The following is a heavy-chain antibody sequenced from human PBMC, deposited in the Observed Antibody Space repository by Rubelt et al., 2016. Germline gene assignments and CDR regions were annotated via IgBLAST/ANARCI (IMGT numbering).Heavy chain of an antibody. D-gene: IGHD1-26*01. Sequence: QVQLQQWGAGLLKPSETLSLTCAVYGGSFSGYYWSWIRQPPGKGLEWVGESNHSGITNYNPFRKSRVTISVDTSKNQFSLKLSAVTAADTAVYYWAGVRSIVGAHIDYWGQGTLVTVSS. CDR3: AGVRSIVGAHIDY. CDR2: SNHSGIT. CDR1: GGSFSGYY. J-gene: IGHJ4*02. V-gene: IGHV4-34*01.